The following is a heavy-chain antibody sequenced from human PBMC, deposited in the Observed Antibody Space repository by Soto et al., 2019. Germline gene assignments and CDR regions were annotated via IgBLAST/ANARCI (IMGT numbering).Heavy chain of an antibody. V-gene: IGHV1-8*01. CDR2: MNPNSGNT. Sequence: ASVKVCCKASGDTFTSYDINWVRQATGQGLEWRGWMNPNSGNTGYAQKFQGRVTMNRNTSMSTAYMELSSLRSEDTAVYYCARNGHSSGWYWFRYYYYGMDVCAQGTTVTVYS. CDR1: GDTFTSYD. CDR3: ARNGHSSGWYWFRYYYYGMDV. D-gene: IGHD6-19*01. J-gene: IGHJ6*02.